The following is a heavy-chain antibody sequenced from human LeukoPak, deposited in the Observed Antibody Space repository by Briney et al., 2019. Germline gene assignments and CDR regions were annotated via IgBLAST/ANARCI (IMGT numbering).Heavy chain of an antibody. D-gene: IGHD3-22*01. CDR3: ARESPYYYDSSGYSGAFDI. CDR1: GGSFSGYY. V-gene: IGHV4-34*01. Sequence: SETLSLTCAVYGGSFSGYYWSWIRQPPGKGLEWIGEINHSGSTNYNPSPKSRVTISVDTSKNQFSLKLSSVTAADTAVYYCARESPYYYDSSGYSGAFDIWGQGTMVTVSS. CDR2: INHSGST. J-gene: IGHJ3*02.